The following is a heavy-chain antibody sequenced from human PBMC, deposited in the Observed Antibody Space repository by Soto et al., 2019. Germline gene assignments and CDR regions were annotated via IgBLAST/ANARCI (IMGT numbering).Heavy chain of an antibody. CDR2: ITRNSDI. Sequence: GSLRLSCAASGXTFSSYSMHWVRQAPGKGLEWVSYITRNSDIYYADSLKGRFTISSDNAQKSVSLQMDSLRAEHTAVYYCAREETAWPLAYGLDVWGQGTTGTVS. J-gene: IGHJ6*02. CDR3: AREETAWPLAYGLDV. CDR1: GXTFSSYS. V-gene: IGHV3-21*01. D-gene: IGHD2-21*02.